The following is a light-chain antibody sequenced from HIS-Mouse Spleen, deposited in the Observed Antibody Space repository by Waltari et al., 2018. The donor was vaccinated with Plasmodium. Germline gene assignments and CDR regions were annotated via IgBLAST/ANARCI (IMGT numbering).Light chain of an antibody. CDR3: QQYNNWSFT. Sequence: EIVMTQSPATLSVSPGERATLSCKASQSVSSNLAWYQQKPGQASRLLIYGASTRATGTPARFSGSESGTEFTLTISSLQSEDFAVYYCQQYNNWSFTFGPGTKVDIK. CDR1: QSVSSN. J-gene: IGKJ3*01. CDR2: GAS. V-gene: IGKV3-15*01.